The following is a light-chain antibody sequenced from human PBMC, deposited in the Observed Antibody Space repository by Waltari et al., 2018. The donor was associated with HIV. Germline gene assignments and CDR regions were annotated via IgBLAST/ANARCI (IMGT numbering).Light chain of an antibody. V-gene: IGLV3-25*02. J-gene: IGLJ3*02. CDR1: ALPNQY. Sequence: SYELTQPPSVSVSPGQTARITCSGDALPNQYAYWYPQKPGQAPVLVIYKDSERPSGIPERFSGSSSGTTVTLTISGVQAEEEADYYCQSADSSGNYQVFGGGTKLTVL. CDR3: QSADSSGNYQV. CDR2: KDS.